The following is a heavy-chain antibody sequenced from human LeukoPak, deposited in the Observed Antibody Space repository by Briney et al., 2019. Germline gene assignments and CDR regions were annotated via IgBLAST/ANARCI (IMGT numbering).Heavy chain of an antibody. Sequence: SVKVSCKASGGTFSSYAISWVRQAPGQGLEWMGGIIPIFGTANYAQKFQGRVTITADESTSTAYMELSSLRSEDTAVYYCARGAEYSYGYPGYYYYYYMDVWGKGTTVTVSS. J-gene: IGHJ6*03. D-gene: IGHD5-18*01. CDR3: ARGAEYSYGYPGYYYYYYMDV. V-gene: IGHV1-69*13. CDR1: GGTFSSYA. CDR2: IIPIFGTA.